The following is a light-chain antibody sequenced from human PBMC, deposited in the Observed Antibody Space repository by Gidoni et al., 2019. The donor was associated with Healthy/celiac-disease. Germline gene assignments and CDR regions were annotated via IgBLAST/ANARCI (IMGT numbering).Light chain of an antibody. Sequence: EIVLTQSPATLSLSPGERAPLSCRASQSVSSYLAWYQQKPGQAPRLLIYDASNRATGIPARFSGSGSGTDFTLTISSLEPEDFAVYYCQQRSNWPALTFGGGTKVESK. CDR2: DAS. J-gene: IGKJ4*01. V-gene: IGKV3-11*01. CDR3: QQRSNWPALT. CDR1: QSVSSY.